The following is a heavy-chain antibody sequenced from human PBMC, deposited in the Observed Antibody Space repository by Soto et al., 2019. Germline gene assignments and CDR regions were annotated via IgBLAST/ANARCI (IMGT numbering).Heavy chain of an antibody. J-gene: IGHJ4*02. CDR3: AKDQNTGYFDY. CDR1: GFPFSSYG. V-gene: IGHV3-30*18. CDR2: ISYDGSNK. Sequence: GGSLRLSFAASGFPFSSYGMPWVRQAPGKGLEWVAVISYDGSNKDYADSVKGRFTISRDNSKNTLYLQMNSLRAEDMAVYYCAKDQNTGYFDYWGQGALVTVSS.